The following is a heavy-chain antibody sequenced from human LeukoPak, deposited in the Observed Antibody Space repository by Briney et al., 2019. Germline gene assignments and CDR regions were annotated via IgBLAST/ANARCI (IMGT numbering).Heavy chain of an antibody. J-gene: IGHJ4*02. CDR1: GFTFSDYY. Sequence: KPGGSLRLSCAASGFTFSDYYMSWIRQAPGKGLEWVSYITCSSSYTNYADSVKGRFTISRDNAKNSLYLQMNSLRAEDTAVYYCARVYSYDSTGYFDYYFDYWGQGTLVTVSS. V-gene: IGHV3-11*05. CDR3: ARVYSYDSTGYFDYYFDY. CDR2: ITCSSSYT. D-gene: IGHD3-22*01.